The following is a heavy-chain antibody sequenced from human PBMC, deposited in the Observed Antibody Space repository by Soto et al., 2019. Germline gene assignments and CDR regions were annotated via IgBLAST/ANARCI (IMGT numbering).Heavy chain of an antibody. J-gene: IGHJ6*02. CDR3: ARGHKDIVVVVAALYYGMDV. V-gene: IGHV1-46*01. Sequence: ASVKVSCKASGYTFTSYYMHWVRQAPGQGLEWMGIINPSGGSTSYAQKFQGRVTMTRDTSTSTVYMELSSLRSEDTAVYYCARGHKDIVVVVAALYYGMDVWGQGTTVTVSS. CDR1: GYTFTSYY. D-gene: IGHD2-15*01. CDR2: INPSGGST.